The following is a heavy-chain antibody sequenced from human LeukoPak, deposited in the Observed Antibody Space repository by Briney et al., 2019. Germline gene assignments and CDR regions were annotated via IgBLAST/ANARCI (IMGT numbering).Heavy chain of an antibody. J-gene: IGHJ5*02. CDR2: IYYSGST. CDR3: ARHVTSWFDP. CDR1: GGSISSYY. Sequence: SEPLSLTCTVSGGSISSYYWSWIRQPPGKGLEWIGYIYYSGSTNYNPSLKSRVTISVDTSKNQFSLKLSSVTAADTAVYYCARHVTSWFDPWGQGTLVTVSS. V-gene: IGHV4-59*08. D-gene: IGHD2-2*01.